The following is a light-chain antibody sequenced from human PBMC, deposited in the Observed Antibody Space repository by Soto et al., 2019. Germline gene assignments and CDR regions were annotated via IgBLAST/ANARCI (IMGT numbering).Light chain of an antibody. Sequence: IQLTQSPSSLSASVGDRVTITCRASQDIAIYLAWYQQKPGEAPKLLIYAASTLYGGVPSRFSGSGSGTDFALTITSLQAEDFATYYCQQLRMYTSTLGGGTKVDIX. CDR1: QDIAIY. J-gene: IGKJ4*01. CDR3: QQLRMYTST. CDR2: AAS. V-gene: IGKV1-9*01.